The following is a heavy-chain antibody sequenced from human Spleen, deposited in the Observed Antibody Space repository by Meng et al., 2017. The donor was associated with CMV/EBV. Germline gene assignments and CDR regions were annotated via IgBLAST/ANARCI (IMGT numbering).Heavy chain of an antibody. CDR2: MYPRDSDT. J-gene: IGHJ4*02. CDR1: GYNFANYW. CDR3: ARRYCSGGSCYFSYFDY. D-gene: IGHD2-15*01. Sequence: GGSLRLSCKGSGYNFANYWIAWVRQMPGKGLEWMGIMYPRDSDTTYSPSFQGQVTISADKSISTAYLQWSSLKASDTAMYYCARRYCSGGSCYFSYFDYWGQGTLVTVSS. V-gene: IGHV5-51*01.